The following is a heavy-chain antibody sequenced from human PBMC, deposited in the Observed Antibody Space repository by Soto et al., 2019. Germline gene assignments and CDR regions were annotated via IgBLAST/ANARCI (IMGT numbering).Heavy chain of an antibody. CDR2: INPNSGGT. J-gene: IGHJ5*02. D-gene: IGHD2-15*01. Sequence: GASVKVSCKASGYTFTGYYMHWVRQAPGQGLEWMGWINPNSGGTNYAQKFQGWVTMTRDTSISTAYMELSRLRSDDTAVYYCAKGVYCSGGSRRGDSFDPWGQGTLVTVSS. CDR3: AKGVYCSGGSRRGDSFDP. CDR1: GYTFTGYY. V-gene: IGHV1-2*04.